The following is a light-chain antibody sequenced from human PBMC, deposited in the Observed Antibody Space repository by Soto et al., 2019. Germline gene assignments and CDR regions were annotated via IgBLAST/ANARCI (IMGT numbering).Light chain of an antibody. V-gene: IGKV3-11*01. Sequence: EIVLTQSLATLSLSPGERDTLSCRASQSVSSYLAWYQQKPGQAPRLLIYDASNRATGIPARFSGSGSGTDFTLTISCLEPEDFAVYYCQQRSNWPLITFGQGTRLEIK. CDR1: QSVSSY. CDR3: QQRSNWPLIT. J-gene: IGKJ5*01. CDR2: DAS.